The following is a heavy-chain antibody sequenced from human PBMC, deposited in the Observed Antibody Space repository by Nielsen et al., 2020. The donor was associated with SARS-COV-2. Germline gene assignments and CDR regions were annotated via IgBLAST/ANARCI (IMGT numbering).Heavy chain of an antibody. J-gene: IGHJ4*02. V-gene: IGHV3-53*01. D-gene: IGHD1-26*01. Sequence: VRQAPGKGLEWVSVIYSGGSTYYADSVKGRFTISRDNSKNTLYLQMNSLRAEDTAVYYCARRMGGHQPLNFDYWGQGALVTVSS. CDR2: IYSGGST. CDR3: ARRMGGHQPLNFDY.